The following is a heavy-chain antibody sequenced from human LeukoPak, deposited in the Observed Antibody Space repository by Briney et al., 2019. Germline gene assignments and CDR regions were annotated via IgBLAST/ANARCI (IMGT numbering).Heavy chain of an antibody. J-gene: IGHJ4*02. D-gene: IGHD2-15*01. V-gene: IGHV3-23*01. Sequence: GGSLRLSCAASGFIFSNYGMNWVRQAPGKGLEWVAAISASGSATSYADSVRGRFTISRDNSKNTLYLQMNSLRAEDTAVYYCARGGSGGSFVMSFYFDYWGQGTLVTVSS. CDR2: ISASGSAT. CDR1: GFIFSNYG. CDR3: ARGGSGGSFVMSFYFDY.